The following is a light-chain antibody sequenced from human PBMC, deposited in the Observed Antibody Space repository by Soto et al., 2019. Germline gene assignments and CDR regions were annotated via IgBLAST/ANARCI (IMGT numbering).Light chain of an antibody. CDR3: QSFDASLRGWV. Sequence: QSVLTQPPSVSGAPGQRVTISCAGSSSDIGAGHDVHWYQQLPGTAPKLLIYGNTNRPSGVPDRFSGSKSGASASLAITGLQAEDEGDYHCQSFDASLRGWVFGGGTKLTVL. CDR1: SSDIGAGHD. V-gene: IGLV1-40*01. CDR2: GNT. J-gene: IGLJ3*02.